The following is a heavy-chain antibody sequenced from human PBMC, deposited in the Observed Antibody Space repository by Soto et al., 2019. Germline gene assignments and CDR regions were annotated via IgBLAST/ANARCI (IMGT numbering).Heavy chain of an antibody. Sequence: HPGGSLRLSCAASGFTLGSYWMSWVRQAPGMGPEWVANIQEDGSVKYYVDSVEGRFTISRDNAKNSLFLQMNSLRAEDTAVYYCARDLTVTRGCTSTSCYYDALDISGQGTMVTVSS. D-gene: IGHD2-2*01. CDR1: GFTLGSYW. V-gene: IGHV3-7*01. CDR2: IQEDGSVK. J-gene: IGHJ3*02. CDR3: ARDLTVTRGCTSTSCYYDALDI.